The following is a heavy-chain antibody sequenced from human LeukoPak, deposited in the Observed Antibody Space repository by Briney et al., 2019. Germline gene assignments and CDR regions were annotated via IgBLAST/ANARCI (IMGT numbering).Heavy chain of an antibody. CDR2: ISYDGGET. CDR1: GFTFRSHG. V-gene: IGHV3-30*03. CDR3: ARSREWELLSSFDS. J-gene: IGHJ4*02. D-gene: IGHD1-26*01. Sequence: GGSLRLSCAASGFTFRSHGIHWVRQAPGKGLECVALISYDGGETSYADSVRGRFTISRDNSKDTVYLHMSSLRPDDTAVYYCARSREWELLSSFDSWGQGTLVSVSS.